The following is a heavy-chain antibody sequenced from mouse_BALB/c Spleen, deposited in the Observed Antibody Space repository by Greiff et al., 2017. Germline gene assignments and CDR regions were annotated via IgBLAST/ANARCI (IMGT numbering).Heavy chain of an antibody. CDR3: AREITTYFDY. V-gene: IGHV5-9-1*01. D-gene: IGHD2-4*01. Sequence: EVMLVESGGGLVKPGGSLKLSCAASGFAFSSYDMSWVRQTPEKRLEWVAYISSGGSYTYYPDSVKGRFTISRDNAKNTLYLQMSSLRSEDTAMYYCAREITTYFDYWGQGTTLTVSS. J-gene: IGHJ2*01. CDR2: ISSGGSYT. CDR1: GFAFSSYD.